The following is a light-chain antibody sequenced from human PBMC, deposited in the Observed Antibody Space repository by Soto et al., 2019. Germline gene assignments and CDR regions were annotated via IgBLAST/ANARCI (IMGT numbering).Light chain of an antibody. CDR3: QQSYSTLIHT. CDR2: GAS. J-gene: IGKJ2*01. CDR1: QSISTF. V-gene: IGKV1-39*01. Sequence: DIQMTQSPSSLSASVGDRVTITCRASQSISTFLNWYQQKPGKAPNLLIYGASSLHSGVPSRFSGSGSGTDFTLTISSLQPEAFATYYCQQSYSTLIHTFGQGTKLEIK.